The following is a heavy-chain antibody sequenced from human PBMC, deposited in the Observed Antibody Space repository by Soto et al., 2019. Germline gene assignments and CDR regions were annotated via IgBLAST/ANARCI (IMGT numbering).Heavy chain of an antibody. D-gene: IGHD1-1*01. CDR3: AKGGRGTYYYYYGMDV. Sequence: PGGSLRLSCAASGFTFSSYGMHWVRQAPGKGLEWVAVISYDGSNKYYADSVKGRFTISRDNSKNTLYLQMNSLRAEDTAVYYCAKGGRGTYYYYYGMDVWGQGTTVTV. CDR2: ISYDGSNK. J-gene: IGHJ6*02. CDR1: GFTFSSYG. V-gene: IGHV3-30*18.